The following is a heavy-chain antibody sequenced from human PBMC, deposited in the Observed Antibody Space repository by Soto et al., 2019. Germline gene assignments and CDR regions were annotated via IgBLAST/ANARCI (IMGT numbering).Heavy chain of an antibody. J-gene: IGHJ5*02. D-gene: IGHD1-26*01. Sequence: LRLSCAASGFSFSVYGMHWVRQAPGKGLEWVAAISYDGRFTYYADSVKGRFTISRENSKNTLFLHMNSLRPEDTALYYCTKDSTTGLLDPWGQGTLVTVSS. CDR2: ISYDGRFT. CDR1: GFSFSVYG. CDR3: TKDSTTGLLDP. V-gene: IGHV3-30*18.